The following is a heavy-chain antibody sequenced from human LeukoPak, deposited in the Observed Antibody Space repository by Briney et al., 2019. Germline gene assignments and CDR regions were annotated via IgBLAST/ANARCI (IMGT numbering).Heavy chain of an antibody. V-gene: IGHV1-69*13. D-gene: IGHD5-24*01. CDR1: GGTFSSYA. CDR3: AREGAMATILFDY. J-gene: IGHJ4*02. CDR2: IIPIFGTA. Sequence: ASVKVSCKASGGTFSSYAISWVRQAPGQGLEWMGGIIPIFGTANYAQKFQGRVTITAGESTSTAYMELSSLRSEDTAVYYCAREGAMATILFDYWGQGTLVTVSS.